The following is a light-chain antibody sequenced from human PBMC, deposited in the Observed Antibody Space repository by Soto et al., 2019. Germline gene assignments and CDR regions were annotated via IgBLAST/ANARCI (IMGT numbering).Light chain of an antibody. CDR3: YSAADDTGL. Sequence: SYELTQPSSVSVSPGQTARITCSGDVLARKNARWFQHKPGQAPLLVIYRNTERPSGIPERFSASTSGTTATLTISGAHVEDEADYYCYSAADDTGLFGGGTQLTVL. CDR2: RNT. J-gene: IGLJ2*01. V-gene: IGLV3-27*01. CDR1: VLARKN.